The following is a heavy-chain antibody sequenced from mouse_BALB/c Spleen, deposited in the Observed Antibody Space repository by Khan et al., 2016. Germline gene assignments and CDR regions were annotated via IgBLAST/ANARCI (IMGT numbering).Heavy chain of an antibody. CDR1: GYSITNGYN. D-gene: IGHD2-4*01. V-gene: IGHV3-1*02. CDR2: IHYSGTT. CDR3: ARWNYDHFDY. J-gene: IGHJ2*01. Sequence: EVQLQESGPDLVKPSQSLSLTCTVTGYSITNGYNWHWIRQFPGNKLEWMGYIHYSGTTNYNPSLKSRISITRDTSKNQFFLQLNSVTTEDTATYFFARWNYDHFDYWGQGTTLTVSS.